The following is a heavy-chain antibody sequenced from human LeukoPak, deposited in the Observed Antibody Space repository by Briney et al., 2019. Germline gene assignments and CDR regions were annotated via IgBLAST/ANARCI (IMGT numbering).Heavy chain of an antibody. CDR2: ITGSGGNT. CDR3: AKDISTRWYSSTPLPGDY. D-gene: IGHD6-13*01. CDR1: GFTFSSYA. J-gene: IGHJ4*02. Sequence: GGSLRLSCAASGFTFSSYAMSWVRQAPGKGLEWVSGITGSGGNTYYADSVKGRFSISRDNSKNTLYLQMSSLRAEDTAIYYCAKDISTRWYSSTPLPGDYWGQGTLVTVSS. V-gene: IGHV3-23*01.